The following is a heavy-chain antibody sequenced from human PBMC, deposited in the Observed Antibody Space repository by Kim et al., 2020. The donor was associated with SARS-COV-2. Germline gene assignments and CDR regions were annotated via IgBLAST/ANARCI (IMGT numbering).Heavy chain of an antibody. CDR1: GGSFSGYY. CDR3: ARVFRVGRANDY. J-gene: IGHJ4*02. Sequence: SETLSLTCAVYGGSFSGYYWSWIRQPPGKGLEWIGEINHSGSTNYNPSLKSRVTISVDTSKNQFSPKLSSVTAADTAVYYCARVFRVGRANDYWGQGTLVTVSS. V-gene: IGHV4-34*01. D-gene: IGHD3-3*01. CDR2: INHSGST.